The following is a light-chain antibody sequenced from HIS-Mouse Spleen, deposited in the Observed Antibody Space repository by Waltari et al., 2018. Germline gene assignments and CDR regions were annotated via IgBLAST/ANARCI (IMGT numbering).Light chain of an antibody. CDR1: SSHLGSHT. Sequence: QSVLTQPPSASGTPGQRVTIPCSGSSSHLGSHTVNWYQQLPGPAPKLLIYSKNQRPSGVPDRFSGSKSGTSASLAISGLQSEDEADYYCAAWDDSLNGVVFGGGTKLTVL. J-gene: IGLJ2*01. CDR3: AAWDDSLNGVV. CDR2: SKN. V-gene: IGLV1-44*01.